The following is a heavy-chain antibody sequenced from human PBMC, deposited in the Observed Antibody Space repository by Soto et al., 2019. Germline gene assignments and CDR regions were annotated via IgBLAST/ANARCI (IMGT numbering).Heavy chain of an antibody. V-gene: IGHV3-21*01. J-gene: IGHJ4*02. Sequence: ESGGGLVKPGGSLRLSCAASGFTFSSYSMNWVRQAPGKGLEWVSSISSSSSYIYYADSVKGRFTISRDNAKNSLYLQMNSLRAEDTAVYYCARDITSIAARKFDYWGQGTLVTVSS. CDR2: ISSSSSYI. CDR1: GFTFSSYS. D-gene: IGHD6-6*01. CDR3: ARDITSIAARKFDY.